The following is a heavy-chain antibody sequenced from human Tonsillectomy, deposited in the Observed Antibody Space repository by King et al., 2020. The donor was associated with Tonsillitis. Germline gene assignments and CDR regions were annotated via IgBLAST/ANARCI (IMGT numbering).Heavy chain of an antibody. CDR2: IYWNDDK. Sequence: ITLKESGPTLVKPTQTLTLTCTFSGFSLSTSGVGVGWIRQPPGKALEWLAFIYWNDDKRYSPSLNSRLTITKDTSKNQVVLIMTDMDPVDTATYYCAHSYYDSSVYLHWFDSWGQGTLVTVSS. CDR3: AHSYYDSSVYLHWFDS. CDR1: GFSLSTSGVG. J-gene: IGHJ5*01. D-gene: IGHD3-22*01. V-gene: IGHV2-5*01.